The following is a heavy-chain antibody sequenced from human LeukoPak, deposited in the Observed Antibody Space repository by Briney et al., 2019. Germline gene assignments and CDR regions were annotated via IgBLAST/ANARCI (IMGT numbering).Heavy chain of an antibody. D-gene: IGHD3-22*01. J-gene: IGHJ5*02. Sequence: GRSLRLSCAASGFTFSSYGMHWVRQAPGKGLDWVAFISNDGSKKHYADSVKGRFTISRDKSEDTLYLQMNSLRVEDTAAYYCANDLAPAYYYDTTGYYGAWGQGTLVTVSS. CDR2: ISNDGSKK. V-gene: IGHV3-30*18. CDR1: GFTFSSYG. CDR3: ANDLAPAYYYDTTGYYGA.